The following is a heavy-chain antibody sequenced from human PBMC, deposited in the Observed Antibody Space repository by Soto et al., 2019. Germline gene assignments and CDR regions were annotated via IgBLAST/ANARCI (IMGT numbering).Heavy chain of an antibody. Sequence: LRLSCAASGFTFSTYAMNWVRQAPGKGLEWVSGISGSGGSTFYADSVKGRFTISRDNSKNTLYLQMNSLRAEDTALYFCAKGEYTYGLFHYWGQGTLVTVSS. J-gene: IGHJ4*02. CDR3: AKGEYTYGLFHY. CDR1: GFTFSTYA. CDR2: ISGSGGST. V-gene: IGHV3-23*01. D-gene: IGHD3-10*01.